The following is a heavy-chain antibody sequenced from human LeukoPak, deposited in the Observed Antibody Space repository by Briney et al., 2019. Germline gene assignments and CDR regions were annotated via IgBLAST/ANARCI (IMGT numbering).Heavy chain of an antibody. V-gene: IGHV3-11*01. J-gene: IGHJ4*02. Sequence: GGPLSLFCGAWGFILSEYYVMWMPEAPEEAGVGVSYISCSGSTIYYADSVKGRFTISRDNAKNTLYLQMNSLRAEDTAVYYCAREAVAAAGRPFDYWGQGTLVTVSS. CDR2: ISCSGSTI. D-gene: IGHD6-13*01. CDR1: GFILSEYY. CDR3: AREAVAAAGRPFDY.